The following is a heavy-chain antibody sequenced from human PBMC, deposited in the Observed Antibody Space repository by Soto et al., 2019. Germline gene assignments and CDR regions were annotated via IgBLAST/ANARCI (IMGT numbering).Heavy chain of an antibody. V-gene: IGHV3-11*01. J-gene: IGHJ6*02. CDR1: GFTFSDYY. CDR3: ARDRHWIYGMDV. D-gene: IGHD1-1*01. CDR2: ITSSGSTK. Sequence: PGGSLRLSCAASGFTFSDYYMSWIRQAPGKGLEWVSYITSSGSTKYYAESVKGRITISRDNAKNSFYLQMNSLRAEDTAVYYCARDRHWIYGMDVWGQGTTVTVSS.